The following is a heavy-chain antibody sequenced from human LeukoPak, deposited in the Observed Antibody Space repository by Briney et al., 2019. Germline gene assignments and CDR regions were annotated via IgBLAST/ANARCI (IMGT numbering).Heavy chain of an antibody. CDR1: GYTFTSYG. CDR3: ARLNTAMVTGDAFDI. J-gene: IGHJ3*02. Sequence: ASVKVSCKASGYTFTSYGISWVRQAPGQGLEWMGWISAYNGNTNYAQKLQGRVTMTTDTSTSTAYMELRSLRSDDTAVYYCARLNTAMVTGDAFDIWGQGTMVTVSS. V-gene: IGHV1-18*01. D-gene: IGHD5-18*01. CDR2: ISAYNGNT.